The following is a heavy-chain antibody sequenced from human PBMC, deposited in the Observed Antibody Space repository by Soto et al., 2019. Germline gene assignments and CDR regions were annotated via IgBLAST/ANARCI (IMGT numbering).Heavy chain of an antibody. Sequence: EVQLVESGGGLVKPGGTLRLSCAASGFTFRNAWMSWVRQFPGKGLEWVGRIRSKADGGTADYAAPVEGRFTISRDDSKNTQYLQMNSLKTEDTAVYFGAADDSVASANVDYWGQGTLVTVSP. CDR2: IRSKADGGTA. CDR3: AADDSVASANVDY. D-gene: IGHD2-15*01. J-gene: IGHJ4*02. CDR1: GFTFRNAW. V-gene: IGHV3-15*01.